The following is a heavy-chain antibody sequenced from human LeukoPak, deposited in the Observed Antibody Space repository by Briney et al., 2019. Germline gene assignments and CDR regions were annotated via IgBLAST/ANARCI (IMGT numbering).Heavy chain of an antibody. CDR2: IYYSGST. J-gene: IGHJ4*02. V-gene: IGHV4-31*03. D-gene: IGHD5-12*01. Sequence: PSETLSLTRTVSGGSISSGGYYWSWIRQHPGKGLEWIGYIYYSGSTYYNPSLKSRVTISVDTSKNQFSLKLSSVTAADTAVYYCARGGIVATIRLPENYWGQGTLVTVSS. CDR3: ARGGIVATIRLPENY. CDR1: GGSISSGGYY.